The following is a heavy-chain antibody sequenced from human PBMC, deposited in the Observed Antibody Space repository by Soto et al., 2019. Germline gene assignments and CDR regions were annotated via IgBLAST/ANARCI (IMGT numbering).Heavy chain of an antibody. CDR3: TRKVVPAADSWFDP. J-gene: IGHJ5*02. CDR2: IRSKAYGGTT. D-gene: IGHD2-2*01. V-gene: IGHV3-49*03. CDR1: GFTFGDYA. Sequence: PGGSLRLSCTASGFTFGDYAMSWFRQAPGKGLEWVGFIRSKAYGGTTEYAASVKGRFTISRDDSKSIAYLQMNSLKTEDTAVYYCTRKVVPAADSWFDPWGQGTLVTVSS.